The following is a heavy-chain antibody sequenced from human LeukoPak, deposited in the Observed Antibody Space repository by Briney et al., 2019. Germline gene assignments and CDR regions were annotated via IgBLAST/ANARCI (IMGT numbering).Heavy chain of an antibody. V-gene: IGHV3-30*18. D-gene: IGHD1/OR15-1a*01. J-gene: IGHJ4*02. Sequence: GGSLRLSCAASGFTFTTFGIHWVRQAPGKGLEWVSAISPDGNIEYYTDSVKGRFTISRDNSKNMIYLQMNSLRGEDSAVYYCAKINNDDDYWGQGTLVTVSS. CDR2: ISPDGNIE. CDR1: GFTFTTFG. CDR3: AKINNDDDY.